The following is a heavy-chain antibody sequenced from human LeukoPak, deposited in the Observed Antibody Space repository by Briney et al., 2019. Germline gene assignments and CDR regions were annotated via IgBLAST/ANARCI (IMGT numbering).Heavy chain of an antibody. V-gene: IGHV3-30-3*01. CDR3: ARVVQGAT. Sequence: GRSLRLSCAASGFTFSSYAMHWVRQAPGKGLEWVAVISYDGSNKYYADSVKGRFTISRDNSKNTLYLQMNSLRAEDTAVYYCARVVQGATWGQGTLVTVSS. D-gene: IGHD1-26*01. CDR2: ISYDGSNK. J-gene: IGHJ4*02. CDR1: GFTFSSYA.